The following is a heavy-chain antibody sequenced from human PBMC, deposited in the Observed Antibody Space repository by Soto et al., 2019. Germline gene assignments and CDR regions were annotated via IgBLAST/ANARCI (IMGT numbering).Heavy chain of an antibody. CDR1: GGSISNHY. J-gene: IGHJ4*02. Sequence: QVQLQESGPGLVKPSETLSLTCTVSGGSISNHYWSWIRQPPGKGLEWIGYIYYHGNTNYNPSLKSRVTVSVDMSKTQISLKLSSVTAADTAVYYNARAKCYSVYWGQGTLVTVSS. D-gene: IGHD2-21*01. V-gene: IGHV4-59*11. CDR3: ARAKCYSVY. CDR2: IYYHGNT.